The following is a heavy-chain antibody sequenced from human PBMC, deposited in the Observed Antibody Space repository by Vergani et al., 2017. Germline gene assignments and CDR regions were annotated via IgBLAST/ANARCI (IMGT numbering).Heavy chain of an antibody. Sequence: QVQLVQSGAEVKKPGASVKVSCKASGYTFTGYYMHWVRQAPGQGLEWMGWINPYSGGTNYAQKFQGRVTMTRDTSISTAYMELSRLRSEDTAVYYCASVADSSSWNAFDIWGQGTMVTVSS. J-gene: IGHJ3*02. CDR3: ASVADSSSWNAFDI. V-gene: IGHV1-2*02. D-gene: IGHD6-13*01. CDR2: INPYSGGT. CDR1: GYTFTGYY.